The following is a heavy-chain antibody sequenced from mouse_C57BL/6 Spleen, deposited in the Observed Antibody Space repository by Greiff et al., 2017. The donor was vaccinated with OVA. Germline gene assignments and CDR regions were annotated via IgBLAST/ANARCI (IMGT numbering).Heavy chain of an antibody. J-gene: IGHJ1*03. CDR2: ISYDGSN. D-gene: IGHD1-1*01. Sequence: EVKLEESGPGLVKPSQSLSLTCSVTGYSITSGYYWNWIRQFPGNKLEWMGYISYDGSNNYNPSLKNRISITRDTSKNQFFLKLNSVTTEDTATYYCARTRVYYGSDWYFDVWGTGTTVTVSS. CDR3: ARTRVYYGSDWYFDV. V-gene: IGHV3-6*01. CDR1: GYSITSGYY.